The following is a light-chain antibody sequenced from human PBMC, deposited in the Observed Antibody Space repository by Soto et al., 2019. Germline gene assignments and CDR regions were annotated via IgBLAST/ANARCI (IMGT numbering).Light chain of an antibody. V-gene: IGKV1-5*01. J-gene: IGKJ1*01. CDR1: QSISSW. CDR2: DAS. Sequence: IKMTQSPSTLSASVGDRVTITCRASQSISSWLAWYQQKPGKAPKLLIYDASSLESGVPSRFSGSGSATEFTLTISSLQPDDFATYYCQQYNNYWTFGQGSNV. CDR3: QQYNNYWT.